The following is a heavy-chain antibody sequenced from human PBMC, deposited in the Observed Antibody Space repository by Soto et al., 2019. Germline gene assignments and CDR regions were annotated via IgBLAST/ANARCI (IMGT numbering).Heavy chain of an antibody. Sequence: QVQLVESGGGVVQPGRSLRLSCAASGFTFSSYGMHWVRQAPGKGLEWVAVILYDGSNKYYADSVKGRFTISRDNSKNTLYLQMNSLRAEDTAVYYCAKGSDFWSGYYNYYYYYGMDVWGQGTTVTVSS. J-gene: IGHJ6*02. D-gene: IGHD3-3*01. CDR3: AKGSDFWSGYYNYYYYYGMDV. CDR2: ILYDGSNK. CDR1: GFTFSSYG. V-gene: IGHV3-30*18.